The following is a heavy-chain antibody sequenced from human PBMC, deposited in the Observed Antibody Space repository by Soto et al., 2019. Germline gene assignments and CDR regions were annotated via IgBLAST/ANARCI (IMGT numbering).Heavy chain of an antibody. V-gene: IGHV1-2*02. CDR2: IIPVFGTT. CDR3: ASSLEWTENWFDP. Sequence: GASVKVSCKASGDTFSGYPINWVRQAPGEGLEWMGRIIPVFGTTNDAQRFEGRVTMTRDTSISTAYMELSRLRSDDTAVYYCASSLEWTENWFDPWGQGTLVTVSS. J-gene: IGHJ5*02. CDR1: GDTFSGYP. D-gene: IGHD3-3*01.